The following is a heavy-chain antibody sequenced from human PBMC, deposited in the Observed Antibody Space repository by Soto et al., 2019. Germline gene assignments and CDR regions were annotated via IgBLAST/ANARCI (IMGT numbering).Heavy chain of an antibody. CDR2: IKSKTDGGTT. V-gene: IGHV3-15*07. Sequence: EVQLVESVGGLVKPGGSLRLSCAASGFTFSNAWMNWVRQAPGKGLEWVGRIKSKTDGGTTDYAAPVKGRFTISRDDSKNTLSLQMNSLKTEDTAVYYCTTDEANPYYYDSSGSFSEYWGQGTLVTVSS. CDR3: TTDEANPYYYDSSGSFSEY. J-gene: IGHJ4*02. D-gene: IGHD3-22*01. CDR1: GFTFSNAW.